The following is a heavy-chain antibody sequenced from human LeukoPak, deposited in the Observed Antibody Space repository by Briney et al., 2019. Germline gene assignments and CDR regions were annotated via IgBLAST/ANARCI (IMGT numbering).Heavy chain of an antibody. CDR2: VDHTGST. CDR1: DDSITMYY. CDR3: AKGRVSSSTWYSTYYYYFYMDL. V-gene: IGHV4-59*01. D-gene: IGHD6-13*01. J-gene: IGHJ6*03. Sequence: TTSETLSLTCSVSDDSITMYYWTWIRQPPGKGLEWIGYVDHTGSTNFNPSLNGRVSISRDMTKNLFSLRLRSVTAADTAVYFCAKGRVSSSTWYSTYYYYFYMDLWGKGTTVTVSS.